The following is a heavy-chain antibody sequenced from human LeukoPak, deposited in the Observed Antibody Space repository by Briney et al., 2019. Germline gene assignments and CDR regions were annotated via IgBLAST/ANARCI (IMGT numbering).Heavy chain of an antibody. CDR3: ARERASTTVVTISYYYYGMGV. J-gene: IGHJ6*02. CDR2: ISSSSSYT. Sequence: GGSLRLSCAASGFTFSDYYMSWIRQAPGKGLEWVSYISSSSSYTNYADSVKGRFTISRDNAKNSLYLQMNSLRAEDTAVYYCARERASTTVVTISYYYYGMGVWGQGTTVTVSS. CDR1: GFTFSDYY. D-gene: IGHD4-23*01. V-gene: IGHV3-11*06.